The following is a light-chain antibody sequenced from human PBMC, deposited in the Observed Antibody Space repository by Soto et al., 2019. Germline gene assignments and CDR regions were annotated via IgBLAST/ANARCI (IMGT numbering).Light chain of an antibody. CDR3: SSYAGSNIVV. Sequence: QSALTQPPSASGSPGQSVTISCTGTSSDVGGYNFVSWYQQHPGKAPKLMIYEVSERPSGVPDRFSASKSGNTASLTVSGLQDEDEADYYCSSYAGSNIVVFGGGTKLTVL. CDR2: EVS. V-gene: IGLV2-8*01. J-gene: IGLJ2*01. CDR1: SSDVGGYNF.